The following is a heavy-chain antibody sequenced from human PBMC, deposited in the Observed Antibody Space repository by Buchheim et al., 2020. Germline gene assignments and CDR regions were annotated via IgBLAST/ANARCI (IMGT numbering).Heavy chain of an antibody. J-gene: IGHJ4*02. CDR3: AKDGTLAAAATTYFNY. V-gene: IGHV3-74*01. D-gene: IGHD6-13*01. CDR1: GFTFSSYW. CDR2: INSDGSST. Sequence: EVQLVESGGGLVQPGGSLRLSCAASGFTFSSYWMHWVRQAPGKGLVWVSRINSDGSSTSYADSVKGRFTISRDNAKNTLYLQMNSLGAEDTAVYYCAKDGTLAAAATTYFNYLGQGTL.